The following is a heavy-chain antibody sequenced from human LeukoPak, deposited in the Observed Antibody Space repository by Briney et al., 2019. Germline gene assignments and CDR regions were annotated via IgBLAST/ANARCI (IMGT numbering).Heavy chain of an antibody. Sequence: SETLSLTCTVSGASISNYYWSWIRQPPGKGLEWIGSIYYSGSTYYNPSLKSRVTISVDTSKNQFSLKLSSVTAADTAVYYCARGKLGFDAFDIWGQGTMVTVSS. CDR2: IYYSGST. CDR1: GASISNYY. D-gene: IGHD7-27*01. J-gene: IGHJ3*02. CDR3: ARGKLGFDAFDI. V-gene: IGHV4-59*05.